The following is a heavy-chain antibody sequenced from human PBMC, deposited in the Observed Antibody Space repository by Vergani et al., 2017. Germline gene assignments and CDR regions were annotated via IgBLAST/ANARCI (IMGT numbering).Heavy chain of an antibody. D-gene: IGHD3-3*02. CDR1: GASISSGGYY. CDR2: IYYSGSS. Sequence: QVRLQESGPGLVKPSETLSLTCSVSGASISSGGYYWSWIRQFPGKGLEWIGYIYYSGSSHYNPSLKSQVTISVDSSMNRLFMNLTSVTAADTAVYYCAADISRNWFDYWGQGTLVTVSS. CDR3: AADISRNWFDY. V-gene: IGHV4-31*04. J-gene: IGHJ5*01.